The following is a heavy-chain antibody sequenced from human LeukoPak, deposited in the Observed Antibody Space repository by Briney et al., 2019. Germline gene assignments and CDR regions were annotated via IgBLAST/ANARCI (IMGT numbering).Heavy chain of an antibody. CDR2: INHSGST. CDR1: GGSFSGYY. CDR3: ARHYGLNYFDY. V-gene: IGHV4-34*01. Sequence: PSETLSLTCAVYGGSFSGYYWSWIRQPPGKGLEWIGEINHSGSTNYNPSLKSRVTISVDTSRNQFSLKLSSVTAADTAVYYCARHYGLNYFDYWGQGTLVTVSS. J-gene: IGHJ4*02. D-gene: IGHD4-17*01.